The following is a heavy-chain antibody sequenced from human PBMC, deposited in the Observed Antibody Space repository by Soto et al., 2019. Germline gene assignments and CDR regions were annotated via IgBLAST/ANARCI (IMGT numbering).Heavy chain of an antibody. CDR2: IYWDDDK. V-gene: IGHV2-5*02. CDR3: ARSQWLVHTSYNWFDP. J-gene: IGHJ5*02. Sequence: SGPTLVNPTQTLTLTCTFSGFSLSTSGVGVGWIRQPPGKALEWLALIYWDDDKRYSPSLKSRLTITKDTSKNQVVLTMTNMDPVDTATYYCARSQWLVHTSYNWFDPWGQGTLVTVSS. D-gene: IGHD6-19*01. CDR1: GFSLSTSGVG.